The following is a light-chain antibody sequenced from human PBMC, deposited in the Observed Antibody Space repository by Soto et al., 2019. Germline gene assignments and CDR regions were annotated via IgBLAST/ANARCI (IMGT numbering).Light chain of an antibody. CDR2: SND. J-gene: IGLJ1*01. V-gene: IGLV1-44*01. Sequence: QSVLTRPPSASGTPGQRFTVACSGSISNIASNTVNWYQQLPGTAPKLLIYSNDQRPSGVPDRFSASKYGTSASLAISGLQSEDEADYYCASWDDSLNGPVFGTGTKVTVL. CDR1: ISNIASNT. CDR3: ASWDDSLNGPV.